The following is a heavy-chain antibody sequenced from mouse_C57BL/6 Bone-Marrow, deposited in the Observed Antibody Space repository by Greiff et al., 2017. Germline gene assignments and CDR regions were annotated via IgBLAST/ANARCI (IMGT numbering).Heavy chain of an antibody. CDR3: ARDAHYDYPYCAMDD. CDR1: GFTFSDFY. J-gene: IGHJ4*01. D-gene: IGHD2-4*01. CDR2: SRNKANDYTT. V-gene: IGHV7-1*01. Sequence: EVKVVESGGGLVQSGRSLRLSCATSGFTFSDFYMEWVRQAPGKGLEWIAASRNKANDYTTASSASVKGRFIVSRDTSQSILYLQMNALRAEDTAIYDCARDAHYDYPYCAMDDWGQGTSVTVSS.